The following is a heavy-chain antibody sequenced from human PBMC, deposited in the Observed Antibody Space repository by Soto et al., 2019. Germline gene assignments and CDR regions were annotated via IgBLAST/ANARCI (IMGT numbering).Heavy chain of an antibody. CDR3: ARDGGLGYCSSTSCYTKDYYYYGMDV. J-gene: IGHJ6*02. CDR2: ISAYNGNT. D-gene: IGHD2-2*02. Sequence: ASVKVSCKASGYTFTSYGISWVRQAPRQGLEWMGWISAYNGNTNYAQKLQGRVTMTTDTSTSTAYMELRSLRSDDTAVYYRARDGGLGYCSSTSCYTKDYYYYGMDVWGQGTTVTVSS. CDR1: GYTFTSYG. V-gene: IGHV1-18*04.